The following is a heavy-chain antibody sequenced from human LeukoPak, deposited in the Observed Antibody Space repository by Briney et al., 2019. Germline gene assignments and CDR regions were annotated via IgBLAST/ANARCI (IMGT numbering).Heavy chain of an antibody. V-gene: IGHV3-30-3*01. D-gene: IGHD3-22*01. CDR3: ARDYYDNSGLVDY. Sequence: GGSLRLSCSASRFTFYSIAMQWVRQAPGKGLEWVAVISYDGSNKYYADSVKGRFTISRDNSKNTLYLQMNSLRAEDTAVYYCARDYYDNSGLVDYWGQGTLVTVSS. J-gene: IGHJ4*02. CDR1: RFTFYSIA. CDR2: ISYDGSNK.